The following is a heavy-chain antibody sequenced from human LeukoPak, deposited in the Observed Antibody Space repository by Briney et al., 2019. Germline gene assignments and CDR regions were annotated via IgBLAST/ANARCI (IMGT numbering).Heavy chain of an antibody. CDR3: ARSGIAARLLYFDY. CDR2: INHSGST. Sequence: SETLSLTCAVYGGSFSGYYWSWIRQPPGKGLEWIGEINHSGSTNYNPSLKSRVTISVDTSKNQFSLKLSSVTAADTAVYYCARSGIAARLLYFDYWGQGTLVTVSS. J-gene: IGHJ4*02. V-gene: IGHV4-34*01. D-gene: IGHD6-6*01. CDR1: GGSFSGYY.